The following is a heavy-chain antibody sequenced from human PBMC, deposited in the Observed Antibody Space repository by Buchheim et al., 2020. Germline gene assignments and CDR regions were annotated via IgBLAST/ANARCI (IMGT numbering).Heavy chain of an antibody. D-gene: IGHD1-14*01. CDR3: ARSPFSRRKGLDV. CDR2: IYYSGST. V-gene: IGHV4-59*08. J-gene: IGHJ6*02. Sequence: QVQLQESGPGLVKPSETLSLTCTVSGGSISSYYWSWIRQPPGKGLEWIGYIYYSGSTNYNPSLKSRVTISVDTSKNQFSLKLSSVTAADTAVYYCARSPFSRRKGLDVWGQGTT. CDR1: GGSISSYY.